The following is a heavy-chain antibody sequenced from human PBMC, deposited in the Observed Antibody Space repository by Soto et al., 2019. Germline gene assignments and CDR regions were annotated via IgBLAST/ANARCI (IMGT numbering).Heavy chain of an antibody. CDR1: GGSSSSGGYY. CDR2: IYYSGST. V-gene: IGHV4-31*11. D-gene: IGHD5-12*01. Sequence: SETLSLTCAVYGGSSSSGGYYWSWIRQHPGKGLEWIGYIYYSGSTYYNPSLKSRVTISVDTSKNQFSLKLSSVTAADTAVYYCARGTGESGYDLVFDYWGQGTLVTVSS. CDR3: ARGTGESGYDLVFDY. J-gene: IGHJ4*02.